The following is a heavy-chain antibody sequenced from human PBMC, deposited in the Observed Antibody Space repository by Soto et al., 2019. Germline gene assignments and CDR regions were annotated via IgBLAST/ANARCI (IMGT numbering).Heavy chain of an antibody. D-gene: IGHD1-1*01. CDR3: VRSRQMESGNDYGLDV. CDR2: YHSGGST. CDR1: GVSLNTADTW. J-gene: IGHJ6*02. Sequence: QVQLQESGSGLVKPSQSLSLTCTVSGVSLNTADTWWSWIRQSPGKGLEFIGYYHSGGSTYYDASFRSRVIISADTSTSKFSLKLNSVAVSDAGVYFCVRSRQMESGNDYGLDVWGQGTTVTVSS. V-gene: IGHV4-30-4*01.